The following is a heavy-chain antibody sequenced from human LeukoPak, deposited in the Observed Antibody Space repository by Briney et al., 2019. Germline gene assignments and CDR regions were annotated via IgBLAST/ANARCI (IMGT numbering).Heavy chain of an antibody. CDR2: IIPIFGTA. Sequence: ASVKVSCKASGGTFSSYAISWVRQAPGQGLEWMGGIIPIFGTANYAQKFQGRVTITADESTSTAYMELSSLRSEDTAVYYCARGRATTHASDIWGQGTMVTVSS. CDR1: GGTFSSYA. J-gene: IGHJ3*02. D-gene: IGHD1-26*01. CDR3: ARGRATTHASDI. V-gene: IGHV1-69*13.